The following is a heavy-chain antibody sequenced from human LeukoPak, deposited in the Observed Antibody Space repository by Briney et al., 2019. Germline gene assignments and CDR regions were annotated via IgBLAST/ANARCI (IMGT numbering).Heavy chain of an antibody. D-gene: IGHD1-26*01. CDR1: GGSISSYY. CDR3: ASGGPSGGSFHYYFDY. CDR2: IYYSGST. V-gene: IGHV4-59*01. Sequence: PSETLSLTCTVSGGSISSYYWSWIRQPPGKGLEWIGYIYYSGSTNYNPSLKSRVTISVDTSKNQFSLKLSSVTAADTAVYYCASGGPSGGSFHYYFDYWGQGTLVTVSS. J-gene: IGHJ4*02.